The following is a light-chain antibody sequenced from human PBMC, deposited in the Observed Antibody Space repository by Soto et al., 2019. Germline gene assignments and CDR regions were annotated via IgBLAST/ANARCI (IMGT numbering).Light chain of an antibody. J-gene: IGLJ3*02. V-gene: IGLV1-44*01. CDR1: SSNIVNNP. CDR3: AAWDDDLNGWL. Sequence: QLVLTQPPSASGTPGQRVTISCSGGSSNIVNNPVNWYQQVPGTPPKLLIYSNDQRPSGVPDRLSGSKSGTSASLAISGLQSEDEADYYCAAWDDDLNGWLFGGGTKVTVL. CDR2: SND.